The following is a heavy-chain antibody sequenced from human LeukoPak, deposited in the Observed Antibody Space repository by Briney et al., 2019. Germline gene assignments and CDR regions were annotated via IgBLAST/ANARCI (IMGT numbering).Heavy chain of an antibody. J-gene: IGHJ3*02. V-gene: IGHV4-61*02. CDR1: GGSISSGSYY. CDR2: IYTSGST. Sequence: PSQTLSLTCTVSGGSISSGSYYWSWIRQPVGKGLEWIGRIYTSGSTNYNPSLKSRVTTSVDTSKNQFSLKLSSVTAADTAVYYCARYEVGSSWAQAFDMWGQGTMVTVSS. D-gene: IGHD6-13*01. CDR3: ARYEVGSSWAQAFDM.